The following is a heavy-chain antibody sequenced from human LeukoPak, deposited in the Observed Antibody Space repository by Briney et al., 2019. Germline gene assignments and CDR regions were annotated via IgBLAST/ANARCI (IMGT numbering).Heavy chain of an antibody. V-gene: IGHV4-39*07. D-gene: IGHD3-9*01. CDR1: GGSISRSSYY. CDR2: IYYSGST. CDR3: ARLHRPLRYFDWPYKGGRFDP. J-gene: IGHJ5*02. Sequence: KPSETLSLTCTVSGGSISRSSYYWGWIRQPPGKGLEWIGSIYYSGSTYYNPSLKSRVTISVDTSKNQFSLKLSSVTAADTAVYYCARLHRPLRYFDWPYKGGRFDPWGQGTLVTVSS.